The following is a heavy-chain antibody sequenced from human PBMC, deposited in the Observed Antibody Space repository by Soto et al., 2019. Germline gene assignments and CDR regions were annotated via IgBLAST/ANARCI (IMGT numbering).Heavy chain of an antibody. CDR2: VSSNGGSA. Sequence: GGSLRLSCAASGFTFRSYARHWVRQAPGKGLEYVSAVSSNGGSAHYANSVKGRFIISRDNFKNMLYLQMGSLGAKDTAVYYCARSPTTNAFDIWGQGTMVTVSS. J-gene: IGHJ3*02. D-gene: IGHD4-17*01. V-gene: IGHV3-64*01. CDR3: ARSPTTNAFDI. CDR1: GFTFRSYA.